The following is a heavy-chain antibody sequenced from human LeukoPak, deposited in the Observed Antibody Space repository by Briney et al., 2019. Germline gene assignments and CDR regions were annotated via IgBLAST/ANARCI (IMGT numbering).Heavy chain of an antibody. CDR3: AASSSSGYQEDNNNWFDP. J-gene: IGHJ5*02. Sequence: SETLSLTCAVYGGSFIGYYWSWIRQPPGKGLEWIGEINHSERINYIPSLRSQVYISVDTSKSQFSLKLNSVTAADTAVYYCAASSSSGYQEDNNNWFDPWGQGTLVTVSS. V-gene: IGHV4-34*01. CDR2: INHSERI. CDR1: GGSFIGYY. D-gene: IGHD6-13*01.